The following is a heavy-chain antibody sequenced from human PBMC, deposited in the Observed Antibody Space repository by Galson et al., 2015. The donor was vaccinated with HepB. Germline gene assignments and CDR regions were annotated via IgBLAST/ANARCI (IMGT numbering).Heavy chain of an antibody. CDR2: INPNSGDT. J-gene: IGHJ3*01. CDR1: GYTFTDFY. D-gene: IGHD2-21*01. Sequence: SVKVSCKASGYTFTDFYIHWVRQAPGQGLEWMGRINPNSGDTNSAQKFQGRLTMTRDTSISTVYMELSRLRSDDTAIYFCARDCFTYCGPADDAFDVWGQGTLVTVSS. CDR3: ARDCFTYCGPADDAFDV. V-gene: IGHV1-2*06.